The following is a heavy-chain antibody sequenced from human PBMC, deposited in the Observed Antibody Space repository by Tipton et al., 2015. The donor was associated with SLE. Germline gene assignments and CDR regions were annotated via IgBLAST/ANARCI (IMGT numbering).Heavy chain of an antibody. J-gene: IGHJ4*02. CDR3: VTELVITFGGVIVIPHY. Sequence: TLSLTCTVSGDSISSYYWNWIRQPPGKGLEWIGCIYNSGITKYNPSLKSRVTISVDTSKNQFSLKLSSVTAADTAVYYCVTELVITFGGVIVIPHYWGQGTLVTVSS. D-gene: IGHD3-16*02. CDR2: IYNSGIT. CDR1: GDSISSYY. V-gene: IGHV4-59*01.